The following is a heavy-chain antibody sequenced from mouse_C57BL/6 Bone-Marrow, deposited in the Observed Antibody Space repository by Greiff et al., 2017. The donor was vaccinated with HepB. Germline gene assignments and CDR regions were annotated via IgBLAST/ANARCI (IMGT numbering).Heavy chain of an antibody. Sequence: QVQLQQSGPELVKPGASVKISCKASGYTFTSYWMQWVRQRPGQGLEWIGGIFPGGGSTNYNQKFKGKATLTVDTSSSTAYMQLSSLTSEDSAVYFYACTTALAYWGQGTTVTVSS. CDR1: GYTFTSYW. CDR2: IFPGGGST. J-gene: IGHJ2*01. V-gene: IGHV1-56*01. D-gene: IGHD1-2*01. CDR3: ACTTALAY.